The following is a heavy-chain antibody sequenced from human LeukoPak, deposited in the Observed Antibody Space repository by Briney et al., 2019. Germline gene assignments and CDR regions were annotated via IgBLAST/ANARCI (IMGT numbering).Heavy chain of an antibody. D-gene: IGHD3-16*01. V-gene: IGHV3-74*01. CDR1: GFTFSNYS. Sequence: GGSLSLSCAASGFTFSNYSVHWVRHAPGRGLVWVSRSNSDGRSTSYADSVKGRFTISKDNAKNTRYLQMNSLRAEDTAVYYCTSRGSSSSAYDYWGQGTLVTVSS. J-gene: IGHJ4*02. CDR3: TSRGSSSSAYDY. CDR2: SNSDGRST.